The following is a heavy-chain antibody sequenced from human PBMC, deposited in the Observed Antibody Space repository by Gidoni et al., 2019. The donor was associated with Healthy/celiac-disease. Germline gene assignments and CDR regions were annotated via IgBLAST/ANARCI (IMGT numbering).Heavy chain of an antibody. J-gene: IGHJ6*02. CDR2: ISYDGSNK. CDR3: AKGEVGAFPTWDYYYGMDV. Sequence: QVPLVESGGGVVQPGRSLRLFCAASRITFSSTRMHWVRQAPGKGLEWVAVISYDGSNKYYADSVKGRFTISRDNSKNTLYLQMSSLGAEDTAVYYCAKGEVGAFPTWDYYYGMDVWGQGTTVTVSS. D-gene: IGHD1-26*01. V-gene: IGHV3-30*18. CDR1: RITFSSTR.